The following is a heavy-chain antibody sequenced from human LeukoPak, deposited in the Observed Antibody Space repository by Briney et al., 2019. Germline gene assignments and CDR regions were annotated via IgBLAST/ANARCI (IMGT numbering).Heavy chain of an antibody. CDR2: IYYGENT. V-gene: IGHV4-39*01. Sequence: PSETLSLTCTVSGDSISSGPYYWGWIRQPPGKGLEWIGNIYYGENTYYNPSLKSRVTISVDTSKNQFSLKLSSVTAADTAVYYCAINNLGYGPYYYYYMDVWGKGTTVTISS. J-gene: IGHJ6*03. CDR3: AINNLGYGPYYYYYMDV. D-gene: IGHD2-15*01. CDR1: GDSISSGPYY.